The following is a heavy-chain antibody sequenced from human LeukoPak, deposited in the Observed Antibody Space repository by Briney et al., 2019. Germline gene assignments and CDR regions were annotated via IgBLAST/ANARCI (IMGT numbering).Heavy chain of an antibody. Sequence: PSETLSLTCTVSGGSISSGSYYWSWIRQPAGKGLEWIGRIYTSGSTNYNPSLKSRVTISVDTSKNQFSLKLSSVTVADTAVYYCARAQQLTYFDYWGQGTLVTVSS. CDR1: GGSISSGSYY. CDR2: IYTSGST. V-gene: IGHV4-61*02. D-gene: IGHD6-13*01. CDR3: ARAQQLTYFDY. J-gene: IGHJ4*02.